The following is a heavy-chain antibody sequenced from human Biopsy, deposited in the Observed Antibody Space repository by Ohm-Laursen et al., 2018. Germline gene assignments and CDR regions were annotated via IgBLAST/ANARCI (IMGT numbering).Heavy chain of an antibody. CDR3: ASAGYNPDWNFDL. V-gene: IGHV4-59*12. CDR1: GGPIDSYY. J-gene: IGHJ2*01. Sequence: PSETLSLTCTVSGGPIDSYYWSWIRQPPGKALEWIGYIYFTGRTSYNPSLKSRVTMSVNTPKKQFSLRLSSVTAADTAVYYCASAGYNPDWNFDLWGRGTRVTVSS. D-gene: IGHD5-24*01. CDR2: IYFTGRT.